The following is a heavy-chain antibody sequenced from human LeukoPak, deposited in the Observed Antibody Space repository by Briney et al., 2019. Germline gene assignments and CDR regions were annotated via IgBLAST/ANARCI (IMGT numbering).Heavy chain of an antibody. CDR3: AKDVFRWAFDI. Sequence: PGGSLRLSCAVSGFTFSIYWMSWVRQAPGKGLEWVSAIGGGGSDTKYTDSVKGRFTILRDISKNTLYLQMNSLRAEDTAVYFCAKDVFRWAFDIWGQGTMVTVSA. V-gene: IGHV3-23*01. J-gene: IGHJ3*02. CDR1: GFTFSIYW. CDR2: IGGGGSDT. D-gene: IGHD5-24*01.